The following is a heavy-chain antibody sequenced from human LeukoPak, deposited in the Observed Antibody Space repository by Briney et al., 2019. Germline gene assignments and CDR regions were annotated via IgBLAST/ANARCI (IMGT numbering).Heavy chain of an antibody. Sequence: SETLSLTCAVYGGSFSGYYWSWIRQPPGKGLEWIGEINHSGSTNYNPSLKSRVTISVDTSKNQFSLKLSSVTVADTAVYYCARNRLWTAFDIWGQGTMVTVSS. V-gene: IGHV4-34*01. CDR2: INHSGST. CDR3: ARNRLWTAFDI. J-gene: IGHJ3*02. D-gene: IGHD3/OR15-3a*01. CDR1: GGSFSGYY.